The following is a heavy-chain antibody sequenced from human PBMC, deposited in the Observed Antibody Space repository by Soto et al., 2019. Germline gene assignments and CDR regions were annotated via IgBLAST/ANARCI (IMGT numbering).Heavy chain of an antibody. D-gene: IGHD6-19*01. CDR1: GYSFTTYW. V-gene: IGHV5-51*03. CDR2: IYPGDSDT. J-gene: IGHJ4*02. Sequence: EVQLVQSGAGVKKPGESLKISCKGSGYSFTTYWIGWVRQMPGKGLEWMGIIYPGDSDTRYSPSFQGDVTLSADKSISTAYLQWSSLKASDTAVYFCARLGEVAGTYDYWGQGTLVTVSS. CDR3: ARLGEVAGTYDY.